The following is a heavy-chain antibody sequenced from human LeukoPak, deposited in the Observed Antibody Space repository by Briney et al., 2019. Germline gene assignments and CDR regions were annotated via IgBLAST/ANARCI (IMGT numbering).Heavy chain of an antibody. Sequence: SETLSLTCAVYCGSLSGYYWSWIRQPPGKGLEWIGEINHSGSTNYNPSLKSRVTISVDTSKNQFSLKLSSVTAADTAVYYCARMRYCSSTSCYRASYGMDVWGQGTTVTVSS. CDR1: CGSLSGYY. V-gene: IGHV4-34*01. D-gene: IGHD2-2*02. CDR3: ARMRYCSSTSCYRASYGMDV. J-gene: IGHJ6*02. CDR2: INHSGST.